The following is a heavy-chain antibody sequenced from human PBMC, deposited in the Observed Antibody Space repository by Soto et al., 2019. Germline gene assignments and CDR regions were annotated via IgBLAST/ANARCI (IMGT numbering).Heavy chain of an antibody. D-gene: IGHD4-17*01. Sequence: EVQLVESGGDLVKPGGSLRLSCAASEFTFANAWISWVRQAQGKGLEWVGRIKSKADGGTTDYAAPVKGRFTISRDESQNTLYLQMNSLITEDTAVYYCTSLYYGHWGQGTLVTVSS. V-gene: IGHV3-15*01. CDR1: EFTFANAW. CDR3: TSLYYGH. J-gene: IGHJ4*02. CDR2: IKSKADGGTT.